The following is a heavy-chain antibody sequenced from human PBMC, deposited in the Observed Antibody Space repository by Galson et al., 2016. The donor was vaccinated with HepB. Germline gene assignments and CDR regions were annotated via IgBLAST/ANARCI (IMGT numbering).Heavy chain of an antibody. CDR1: GFSFTSYW. CDR2: IRQDGAEN. CDR3: ARFGCTTCYDFYYYGMDV. D-gene: IGHD2/OR15-2a*01. Sequence: SLRLSCAASGFSFTSYWMSWVRQAPGKGLEWVANIRQDGAENYYLDSVRGRFTISRDNAKNSLYLQVNSLGADDTAVYYCARFGCTTCYDFYYYGMDVWGQGTTVTVSS. J-gene: IGHJ6*02. V-gene: IGHV3-7*01.